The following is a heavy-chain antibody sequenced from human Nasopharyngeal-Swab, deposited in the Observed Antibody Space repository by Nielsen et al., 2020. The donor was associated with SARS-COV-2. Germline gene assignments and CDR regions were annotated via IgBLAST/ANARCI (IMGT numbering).Heavy chain of an antibody. CDR3: AHSGGRVGTTDFDY. Sequence: SGPTLVKPTQALTRTCTFSAFSLSTTGTGVGWVRQPPGKGLEWLALIYWDDDKRYNPSLKSRLTITKDTSNDQVILTMTNMGPVDTATYYCAHSGGRVGTTDFDYWGQGTLVSVSS. CDR1: AFSLSTTGTG. CDR2: IYWDDDK. D-gene: IGHD1-26*01. J-gene: IGHJ4*02. V-gene: IGHV2-5*02.